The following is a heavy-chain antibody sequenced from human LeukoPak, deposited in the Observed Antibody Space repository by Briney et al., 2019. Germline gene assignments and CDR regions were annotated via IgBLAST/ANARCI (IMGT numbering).Heavy chain of an antibody. J-gene: IGHJ4*02. CDR2: ISYDGSNK. CDR1: GFTFSSYA. Sequence: PGGSLRLPCAASGFTFSSYAMHWVRQAPGKGLEWVAVISYDGSNKYYADSVKGRFTISRDNSKNTLYLQMNSLRAEDTAVYYCARDSGSSGYYLFFDYWGQGTLVTVSS. CDR3: ARDSGSSGYYLFFDY. D-gene: IGHD5-12*01. V-gene: IGHV3-30-3*01.